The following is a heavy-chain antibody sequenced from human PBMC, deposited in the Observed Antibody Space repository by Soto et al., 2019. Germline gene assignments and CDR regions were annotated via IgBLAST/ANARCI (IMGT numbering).Heavy chain of an antibody. CDR3: ARDGERDTGLNFYYYLHGMDA. J-gene: IGHJ6*02. D-gene: IGHD1-1*01. V-gene: IGHV1-18*04. CDR1: GYTFTTYG. Sequence: ASVKVSCKASGYTFTTYGISWVRQAPVQGLEWMGWISPYNGTTKYAEKFQGEMTMTTDTATSTAYMDLRSLRSDDTAVYYCARDGERDTGLNFYYYLHGMDAWGQGTRVPVSS. CDR2: ISPYNGTT.